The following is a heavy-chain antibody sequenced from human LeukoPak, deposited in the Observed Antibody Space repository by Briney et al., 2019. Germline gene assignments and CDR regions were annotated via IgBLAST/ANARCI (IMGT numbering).Heavy chain of an antibody. CDR2: IYYSGST. V-gene: IGHV4-59*01. D-gene: IGHD1-1*01. CDR3: ARDHRTTGTLDWYFDL. CDR1: GGSISGYY. J-gene: IGHJ2*01. Sequence: SETLSLTCTVSGGSISGYYWSWIRQPPGKGLEWIGYIYYSGSTNYNPSLKSRVTISVDTSKNQFSLKLSSVTAADTAVYYCARDHRTTGTLDWYFDLWGRGTLVTVSS.